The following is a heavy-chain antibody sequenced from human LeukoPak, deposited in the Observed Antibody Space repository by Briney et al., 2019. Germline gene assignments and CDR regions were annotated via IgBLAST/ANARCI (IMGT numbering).Heavy chain of an antibody. V-gene: IGHV4-4*07. J-gene: IGHJ5*02. CDR1: GGSISGSYY. Sequence: SETLSLTCTVSGGSISGSYYWSWIRQPAGKGLEWIGRIYTSGSTNYNPSLKSRVTISVDTSKNQFSLKLSSVTAADTAVYYCARVLRRYYDILTGTNWFDPWGQGTLVTVSS. D-gene: IGHD3-9*01. CDR3: ARVLRRYYDILTGTNWFDP. CDR2: IYTSGST.